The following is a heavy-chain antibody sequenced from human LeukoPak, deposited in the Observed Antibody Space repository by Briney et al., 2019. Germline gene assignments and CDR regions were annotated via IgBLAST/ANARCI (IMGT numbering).Heavy chain of an antibody. J-gene: IGHJ4*02. CDR2: INPNSGGT. CDR1: GYTFTGYY. D-gene: IGHD5-18*01. V-gene: IGHV1-2*02. CDR3: ARVNTQGYSYGYVDY. Sequence: ASVKVSCKASGYTFTGYYMHWVRQAPGQGLEWMGWINPNSGGTNYAQKFQGRVTMTRDTSISTAYMELSRLRSDDTAVYYCARVNTQGYSYGYVDYWGQGTLVTVSS.